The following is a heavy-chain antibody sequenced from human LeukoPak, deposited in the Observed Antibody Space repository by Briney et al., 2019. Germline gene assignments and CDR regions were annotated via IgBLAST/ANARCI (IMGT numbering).Heavy chain of an antibody. CDR2: ISYDGSNK. Sequence: GGSLRLSCAASTFTFSSYNMNWVRQAPGKGLEWVAVISYDGSNKYYADSVKGRFTISRDNSKNTLYLQMNSLRAEDTAVYYCAKTLLLVSYYFDYWGQGTLVTVSS. J-gene: IGHJ4*02. CDR1: TFTFSSYN. V-gene: IGHV3-30*18. D-gene: IGHD2-2*01. CDR3: AKTLLLVSYYFDY.